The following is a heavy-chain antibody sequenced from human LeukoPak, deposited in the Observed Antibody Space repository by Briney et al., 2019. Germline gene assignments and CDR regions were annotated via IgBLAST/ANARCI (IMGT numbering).Heavy chain of an antibody. J-gene: IGHJ4*02. CDR1: GFTFSSYE. CDR2: ISSSGSTI. CDR3: VKLSPYSGYDY. D-gene: IGHD5-12*01. V-gene: IGHV3-48*03. Sequence: PGGSLRLSCAASGFTFSSYEMNWVRQAPGKGLEWVSYISSSGSTIYYADSVKGRFTISRDNAKNSLYLQMSSLRAEDTAMYYCVKLSPYSGYDYWGQGTLVTVSS.